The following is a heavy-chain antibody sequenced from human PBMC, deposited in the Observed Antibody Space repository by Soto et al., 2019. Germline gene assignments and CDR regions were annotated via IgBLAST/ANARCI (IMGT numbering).Heavy chain of an antibody. D-gene: IGHD3-22*01. CDR3: ASPTYYYDSSGPPDGMDV. J-gene: IGHJ6*02. Sequence: SETLSLTCTVSGGSINSGDYYWSWIRQPPGKGLEWIGYIYYSGSTYYNPSLKSRVTISVDTSKNQFSLKLSSVTAADTAVYYCASPTYYYDSSGPPDGMDVWGQGTTVTVSS. CDR2: IYYSGST. CDR1: GGSINSGDYY. V-gene: IGHV4-30-4*01.